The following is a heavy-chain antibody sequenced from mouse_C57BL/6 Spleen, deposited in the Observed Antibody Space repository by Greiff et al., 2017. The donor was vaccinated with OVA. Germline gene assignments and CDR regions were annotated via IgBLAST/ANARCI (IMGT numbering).Heavy chain of an antibody. V-gene: IGHV1-69*01. CDR1: GYTFTSYW. J-gene: IGHJ2*01. D-gene: IGHD1-1*02. CDR3: ARGTMPPLDY. Sequence: VQLQQPGAELVMPGASVKLSCKASGYTFTSYWMHWVKQRPGQGLEWIGEIDPSDSYTNYNQKFKGKSTLTVDKSSSTAYMQLSSLTSEDSAVYYCARGTMPPLDYWGQGTTLTVSS. CDR2: IDPSDSYT.